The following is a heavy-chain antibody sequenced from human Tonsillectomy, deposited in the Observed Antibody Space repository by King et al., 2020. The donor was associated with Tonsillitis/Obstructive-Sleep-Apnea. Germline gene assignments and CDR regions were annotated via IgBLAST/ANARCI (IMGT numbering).Heavy chain of an antibody. J-gene: IGHJ4*02. CDR2: IKSKTDGGTT. D-gene: IGHD3-3*01. Sequence: VQLVESGGGLVKPGGSLRLSCAASGFSFSNAWMSWVRQAPGKGLEWIGRIKSKTDGGTTEYAAPGKGRFTISRDDSKNTLYLQMNSVKSEDTAVYYCTKYYDFWSGYYYFDYWGQGTLVTVSS. CDR1: GFSFSNAW. V-gene: IGHV3-15*01. CDR3: TKYYDFWSGYYYFDY.